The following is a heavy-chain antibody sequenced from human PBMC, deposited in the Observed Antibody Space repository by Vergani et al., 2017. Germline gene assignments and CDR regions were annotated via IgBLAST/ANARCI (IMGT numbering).Heavy chain of an antibody. Sequence: QVQLQESGPGLVKPSETLSLTCTVSGGSISSYYWSWIRQPPGKGLEWIGYIYYSGSTNYNPSLKSRVTISVDTSKNQFSLKLSSVTAADTAVYYCARGRGDRSTSYYYYYMDVWGKGTTVTVSS. CDR3: ARGRGDRSTSYYYYYMDV. V-gene: IGHV4-59*01. J-gene: IGHJ6*03. CDR1: GGSISSYY. CDR2: IYYSGST. D-gene: IGHD2-2*01.